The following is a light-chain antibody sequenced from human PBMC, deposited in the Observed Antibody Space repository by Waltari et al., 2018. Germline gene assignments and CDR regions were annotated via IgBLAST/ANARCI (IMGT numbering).Light chain of an antibody. CDR3: QQYNNWPPWT. CDR2: GAS. CDR1: QNLNSH. V-gene: IGKV3D-15*01. Sequence: ILMTQSPATLSVSPGEGATPSCRASQNLNSHLAWYQQQPGMTARLLIHGASTRASGSPARFIGRGSGTEFTLTISSLHSEDFALYYCQQYNNWPPWTFGQGTKVEIK. J-gene: IGKJ1*01.